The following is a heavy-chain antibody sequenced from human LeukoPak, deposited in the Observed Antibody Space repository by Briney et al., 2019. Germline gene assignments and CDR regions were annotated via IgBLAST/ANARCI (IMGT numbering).Heavy chain of an antibody. J-gene: IGHJ5*02. D-gene: IGHD2-2*02. Sequence: SETLSLTCTVSGGSISSYYWSWIRQPPGKGLEWIGYIYYSGSTNYNPSLKNRVTISVDTSKNQFSLKLSSVTAADTAVCYCARKGVRPKYCSSTSCYNNWFDPWGQGTLVTVSS. CDR2: IYYSGST. CDR3: ARKGVRPKYCSSTSCYNNWFDP. V-gene: IGHV4-59*08. CDR1: GGSISSYY.